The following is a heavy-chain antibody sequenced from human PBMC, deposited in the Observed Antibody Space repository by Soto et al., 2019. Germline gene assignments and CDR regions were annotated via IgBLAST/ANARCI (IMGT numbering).Heavy chain of an antibody. V-gene: IGHV4-61*01. J-gene: IGHJ4*02. CDR1: GGSVSDKTYY. Sequence: PWEPLSLTCSVSGGSVSDKTYYWSWIRQPPGKRLEWIGYAYYSGTTNYNPSLKSRVTISVDLSKNRFSLRLSSVTTADTALYYCARTTAVPNTLRSRYFFDYWGQGTLVTVSS. D-gene: IGHD4-17*01. CDR2: AYYSGTT. CDR3: ARTTAVPNTLRSRYFFDY.